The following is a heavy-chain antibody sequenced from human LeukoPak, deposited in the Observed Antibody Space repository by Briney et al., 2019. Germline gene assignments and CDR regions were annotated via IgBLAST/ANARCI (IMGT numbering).Heavy chain of an antibody. J-gene: IGHJ4*02. CDR1: GFTFSSYE. D-gene: IGHD5-24*01. V-gene: IGHV3-48*03. CDR3: AKSGYNRFDY. CDR2: ISSSGSTI. Sequence: GGSLRLSCAASGFTFSSYEMNWVRQAPGKGLEWVSYISSSGSTIYYADSVKGRFTISRDNAKNSRYLQMNSLRAEDTAVYYCAKSGYNRFDYWGQGTLVTVSS.